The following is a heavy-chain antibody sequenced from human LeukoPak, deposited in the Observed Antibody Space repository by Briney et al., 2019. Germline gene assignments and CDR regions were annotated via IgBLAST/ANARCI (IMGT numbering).Heavy chain of an antibody. CDR2: IYYSGST. V-gene: IGHV4-59*01. CDR3: ARGVSLGYYYYYYGMDV. CDR1: GGSISSSY. Sequence: PSETLSLTCTVSGGSISSSYCRWIRQPPGNGLEWSGYIYYSGSTNYNPSLKSRVTISVDTSKNQFSLKLSSVTAADTAVYYCARGVSLGYYYYYYGMDVWGQGTTVTVSS. J-gene: IGHJ6*02.